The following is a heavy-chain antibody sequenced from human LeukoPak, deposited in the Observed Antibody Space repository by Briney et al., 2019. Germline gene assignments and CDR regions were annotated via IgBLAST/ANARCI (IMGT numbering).Heavy chain of an antibody. CDR3: ARAGSFRFDY. D-gene: IGHD3-10*01. V-gene: IGHV3-11*04. J-gene: IGHJ4*02. CDR2: ISESGSST. Sequence: GGSLRLSCAASGFTFGTYYMSWIRQAPGKGLEWVSYISESGSSTYNADSVKGRFTISRDNAKNSVYLQMNSLRAEDTAVYYCARAGSFRFDYWGQGTLVTVSS. CDR1: GFTFGTYY.